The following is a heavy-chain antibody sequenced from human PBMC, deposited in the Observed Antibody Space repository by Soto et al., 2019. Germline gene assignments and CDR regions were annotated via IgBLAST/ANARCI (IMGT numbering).Heavy chain of an antibody. CDR2: IYYSGST. CDR3: ARARYCSGGSCYEAQNTRNWFDP. D-gene: IGHD2-15*01. J-gene: IGHJ5*02. Sequence: PSETLSLTCTVSGGSISSYYWSWIRQPPGKGLEWIGYIYYSGSTNYNPSLKSRVTISVDTSKNQFSLKLGSVTAADTAVYYCARARYCSGGSCYEAQNTRNWFDPWGQGTLVTVSS. V-gene: IGHV4-59*01. CDR1: GGSISSYY.